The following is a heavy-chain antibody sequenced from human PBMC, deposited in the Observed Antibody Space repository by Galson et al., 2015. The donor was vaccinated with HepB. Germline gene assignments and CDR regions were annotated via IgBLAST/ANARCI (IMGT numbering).Heavy chain of an antibody. CDR1: GFTFSSYS. V-gene: IGHV3-48*04. J-gene: IGHJ4*02. CDR3: ARDPNWGSSGWYVPRGGFDY. Sequence: SLRLSCAASGFTFSSYSMNWVRQAPGKGLEWVSYISSSSSTIYYADSVKGRFTISRDNAKNSLYLQMNSLRAEDTAVYYCARDPNWGSSGWYVPRGGFDYWGQGTLVTVSS. D-gene: IGHD6-19*01. CDR2: ISSSSSTI.